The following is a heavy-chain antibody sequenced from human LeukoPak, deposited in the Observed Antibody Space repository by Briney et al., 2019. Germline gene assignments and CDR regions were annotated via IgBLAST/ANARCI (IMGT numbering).Heavy chain of an antibody. D-gene: IGHD6-13*01. V-gene: IGHV5-51*01. Sequence: GASLQICCEGSGSIFTSYWSGWGRPLAGKGLERRGIIYPGDSDTRYGPSFQGQLTISADKSISTAYLQWSSLKASDTAMYYCARQFLYSSSLVGYWGQGTLVTVSS. CDR3: ARQFLYSSSLVGY. J-gene: IGHJ4*02. CDR2: IYPGDSDT. CDR1: GSIFTSYW.